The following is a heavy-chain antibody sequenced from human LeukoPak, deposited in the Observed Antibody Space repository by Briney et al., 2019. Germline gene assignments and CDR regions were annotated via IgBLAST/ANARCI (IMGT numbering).Heavy chain of an antibody. CDR2: INPSGGST. J-gene: IGHJ4*02. Sequence: ASVKVSCKASGYTFTSYYMHWVRQAPGQGLEWMGIINPSGGSTSYAQKFQGRVTMTRDTSTGTAYMELSSLRSEDTAVYYCARDKSRQQLPPTSDYWGQGTLVTVSS. D-gene: IGHD6-13*01. CDR3: ARDKSRQQLPPTSDY. V-gene: IGHV1-46*03. CDR1: GYTFTSYY.